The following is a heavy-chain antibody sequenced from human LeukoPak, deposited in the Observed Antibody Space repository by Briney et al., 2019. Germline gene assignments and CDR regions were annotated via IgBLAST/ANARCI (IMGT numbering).Heavy chain of an antibody. V-gene: IGHV4-4*09. J-gene: IGHJ4*02. D-gene: IGHD7-27*01. CDR2: IYTSGST. Sequence: PSETLSLTCTVSGGSTSSYYWSWIRQPPGKGLEWIGYIYTSGSTNYNPSLKSRVTISVDTSKNQFSLKLSSVTAADTAVYYCARQVPSNWGSVDYWGQGTLVTVPS. CDR1: GGSTSSYY. CDR3: ARQVPSNWGSVDY.